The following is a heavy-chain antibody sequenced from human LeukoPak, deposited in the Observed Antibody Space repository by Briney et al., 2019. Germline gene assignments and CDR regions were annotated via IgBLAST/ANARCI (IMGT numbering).Heavy chain of an antibody. CDR3: AREGTVSFFDY. V-gene: IGHV4-34*01. D-gene: IGHD1-7*01. CDR2: VNHSGNT. Sequence: PSETLSLTCAVHGGSFSGYHWSWIRQPPGKGLEWIGEVNHSGNTNYNPSLKSRVTISVDTSKNQFSLKLSSVTAADTAAYYCAREGTVSFFDYWGQGTLVTVSS. J-gene: IGHJ4*02. CDR1: GGSFSGYH.